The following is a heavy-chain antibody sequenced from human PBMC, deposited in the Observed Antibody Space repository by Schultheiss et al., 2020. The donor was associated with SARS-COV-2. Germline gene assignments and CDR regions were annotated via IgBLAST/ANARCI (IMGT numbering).Heavy chain of an antibody. Sequence: ASVKVSCKASGYTFTGYYMHWVRQAPGQGLEWMGWINPNSGGTNYAQKFQGRVTMTRDTSISTAYMELSRLRSDDTAVYYCARDPPLVEMAPDFWFDPWGQGTLVTVSS. CDR3: ARDPPLVEMAPDFWFDP. V-gene: IGHV1-2*02. D-gene: IGHD5-24*01. CDR1: GYTFTGYY. CDR2: INPNSGGT. J-gene: IGHJ5*02.